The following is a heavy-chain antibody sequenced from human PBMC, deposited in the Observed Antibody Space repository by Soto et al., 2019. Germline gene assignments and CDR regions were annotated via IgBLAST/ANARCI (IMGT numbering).Heavy chain of an antibody. CDR1: GGSFSGYY. D-gene: IGHD2-2*01. J-gene: IGHJ6*02. V-gene: IGHV4-34*01. Sequence: PSETLSLTCAVYGGSFSGYYWSWIRQPPGKGLEWIGEINHSGSTYYNPSLKSRVTISVDKSKNQFSLKLSSVTAADTAVYYCARVGSRGGYYYYGMDVWGQGTTVTVSS. CDR2: INHSGST. CDR3: ARVGSRGGYYYYGMDV.